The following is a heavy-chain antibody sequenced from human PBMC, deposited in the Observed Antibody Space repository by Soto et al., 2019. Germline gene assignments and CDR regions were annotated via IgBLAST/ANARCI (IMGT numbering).Heavy chain of an antibody. CDR1: GYTFTSYD. Sequence: QVQLVQSGAEVKKPGASVKVSCKASGYTFTSYDVHWVRQATGQGLEWMGWMNPNSDNTGYAQKFQGRVTMTRNTSITTAYMELSSLTSEDTAVYYCARGPRAWGWAFDLWGRGTLVTVSS. CDR2: MNPNSDNT. V-gene: IGHV1-8*01. D-gene: IGHD3-16*01. CDR3: ARGPRAWGWAFDL. J-gene: IGHJ2*01.